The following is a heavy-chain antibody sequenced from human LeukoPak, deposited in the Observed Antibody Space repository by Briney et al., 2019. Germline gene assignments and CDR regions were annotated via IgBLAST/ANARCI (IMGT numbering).Heavy chain of an antibody. Sequence: GGSLRLSCAASGFIFGTYWMTWVRQAPGKGLEWVANIRRNGIEKHYVDSVKGRFIISRDNAENSVSLQMNSLRDDDTAIYYCARLLGESTIYDLWGQGTLVTVSS. J-gene: IGHJ5*02. CDR1: GFIFGTYW. V-gene: IGHV3-7*01. CDR3: ARLLGESTIYDL. CDR2: IRRNGIEK. D-gene: IGHD3-16*01.